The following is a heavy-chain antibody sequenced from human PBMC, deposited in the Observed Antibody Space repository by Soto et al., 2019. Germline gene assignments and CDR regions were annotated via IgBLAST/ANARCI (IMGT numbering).Heavy chain of an antibody. CDR1: GFTFSSYA. J-gene: IGHJ4*02. D-gene: IGHD1-26*01. V-gene: IGHV3-23*01. CDR3: AKDPELPSGSYYLAGFDY. Sequence: GGSLRLSCAASGFTFSSYAMSWVRQAPGKGLEWVSAISGSGGSTYYADSVKGRFTISRDNSKNTLYLQMNSLRAEDTAVYYCAKDPELPSGSYYLAGFDYWGQGTLVTVSS. CDR2: ISGSGGST.